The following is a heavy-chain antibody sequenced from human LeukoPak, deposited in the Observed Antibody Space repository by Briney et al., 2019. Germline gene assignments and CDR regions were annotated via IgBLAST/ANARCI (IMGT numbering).Heavy chain of an antibody. V-gene: IGHV3-30*18. Sequence: GRSLRLSCAASGFTFSSYGMHWVRQAPGKGLEWVAVISYDGSNKYYADSVKGRFTISRDNSKDTLYLQMNSLRAEDTAVYYCAKAYGDYEGYWGQGTLVTVSS. CDR1: GFTFSSYG. CDR2: ISYDGSNK. D-gene: IGHD4-17*01. J-gene: IGHJ4*02. CDR3: AKAYGDYEGY.